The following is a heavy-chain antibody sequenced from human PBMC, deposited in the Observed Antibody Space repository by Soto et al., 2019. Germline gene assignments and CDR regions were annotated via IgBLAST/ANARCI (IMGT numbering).Heavy chain of an antibody. D-gene: IGHD4-17*01. J-gene: IGHJ4*02. V-gene: IGHV1-18*01. CDR3: SRGRYGGY. CDR1: GYTFTSYG. Sequence: QVNLVQSGAEVRKPGASVKVSCKGSGYTFTSYGIAWVRQAPGHGLEWMGWSSAHHDNTNYAQKVQGRVTVTRDTSTSTAYMELWTLRSADTAVYYCSRGRYGGYWGQGSLVTVSS. CDR2: SSAHHDNT.